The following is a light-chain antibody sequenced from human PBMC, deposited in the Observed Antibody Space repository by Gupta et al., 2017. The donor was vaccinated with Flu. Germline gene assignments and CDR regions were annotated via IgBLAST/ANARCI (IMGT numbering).Light chain of an antibody. CDR1: SSNIGSNE. V-gene: IGLV1-44*01. J-gene: IGLJ1*01. Sequence: QSVLAQPPSASGTPGQRVTISCSGSSSNIGSNEVNWYQQVPGAAPKLLIYGDIQRPSGVPDRFSGSKSGTSVSLAISGLQSEDEADYYCAVWDDSLTGHYVFGTGTKVSV. CDR2: GDI. CDR3: AVWDDSLTGHYV.